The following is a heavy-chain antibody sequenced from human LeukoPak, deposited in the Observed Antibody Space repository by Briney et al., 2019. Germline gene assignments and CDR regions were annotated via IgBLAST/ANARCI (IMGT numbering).Heavy chain of an antibody. CDR2: ISGSDGST. V-gene: IGHV3-23*01. D-gene: IGHD6-13*01. CDR1: GFTFSSYG. CDR3: AKGSSPLGHFDY. J-gene: IGHJ4*02. Sequence: GGSLRLSCAASGFTFSSYGMTWVRQAPGKGLEWVSGISGSDGSTYYADSVKGRFTISRDNSKNTLYLRMNSLRVEDTAVYYCAKGSSPLGHFDYWGQGTLVTVSS.